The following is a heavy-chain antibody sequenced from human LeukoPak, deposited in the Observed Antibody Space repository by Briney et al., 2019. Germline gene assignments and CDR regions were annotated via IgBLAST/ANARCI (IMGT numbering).Heavy chain of an antibody. D-gene: IGHD3-10*01. CDR2: IYHSGST. J-gene: IGHJ6*03. Sequence: PSETLSLTCAVSGYSISSGDYWGWIRQPPGKGLEWIGNIYHSGSTFYNPSLKSRVTISVHTSKNQFSLKLSSVTAADTAVYYCARTTGSYYYYYMDVWGKGTTVTVSS. CDR3: ARTTGSYYYYYMDV. CDR1: GYSISSGDY. V-gene: IGHV4-38-2*01.